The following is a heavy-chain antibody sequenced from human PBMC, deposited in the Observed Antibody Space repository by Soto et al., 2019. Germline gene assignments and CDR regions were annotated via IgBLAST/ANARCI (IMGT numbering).Heavy chain of an antibody. Sequence: GGSLRLSCAASGFTFSSYWMHWVRQAPGKGLVWVSRINGDGSRISYADSVKGRFTISRDNAKNTLYLQMNSLRAEDTAVYYCARDLYYYDSSGYFKPPDAVDIWGQGTMVTVSS. CDR2: INGDGSRI. CDR1: GFTFSSYW. D-gene: IGHD3-22*01. V-gene: IGHV3-74*01. J-gene: IGHJ3*02. CDR3: ARDLYYYDSSGYFKPPDAVDI.